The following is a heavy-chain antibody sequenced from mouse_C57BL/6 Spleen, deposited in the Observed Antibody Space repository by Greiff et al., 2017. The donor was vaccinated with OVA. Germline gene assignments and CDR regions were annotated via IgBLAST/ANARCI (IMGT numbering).Heavy chain of an antibody. V-gene: IGHV1-72*01. J-gene: IGHJ1*03. D-gene: IGHD1-1*01. Sequence: QVQLQQPGAELVKPGASVKLSCKASGYTFTSYWMHWVKQRPGRGLEWIGRIDPNGGGTTYNEKFTSKATLTVDKPSSTAYMQLSSLTSEESAVYDCARSTTCYGSSPWYCDVWGKGTTVTVSS. CDR3: ARSTTCYGSSPWYCDV. CDR1: GYTFTSYW. CDR2: IDPNGGGT.